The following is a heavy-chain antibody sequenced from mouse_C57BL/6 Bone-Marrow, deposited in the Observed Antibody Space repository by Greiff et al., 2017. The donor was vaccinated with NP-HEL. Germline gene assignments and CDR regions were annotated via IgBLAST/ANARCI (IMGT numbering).Heavy chain of an antibody. D-gene: IGHD2-12*01. Sequence: EVHLVESGGDLVKPGGSLKLSCAASGFTFSSYGMSWVRQTPDKRLEWVATISSGGSYTYYPDSVKGRFTLSRDNAKNTQYLQMSSLKSEDTAMYYCARHDYSPYFDYWGQGTTLTVSS. CDR3: ARHDYSPYFDY. CDR1: GFTFSSYG. CDR2: ISSGGSYT. V-gene: IGHV5-6*01. J-gene: IGHJ2*01.